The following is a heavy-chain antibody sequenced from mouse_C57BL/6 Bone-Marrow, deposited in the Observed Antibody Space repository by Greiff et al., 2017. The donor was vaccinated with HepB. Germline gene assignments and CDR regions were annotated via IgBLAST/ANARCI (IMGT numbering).Heavy chain of an antibody. CDR1: GYTFTSYW. Sequence: VQLQQPGAELVKPGASVKMSCKASGYTFTSYWITWVKQRPGQGLEWIGDIYPGSGSTNYNEKFKSKATLTVDTSSSTAYMQLSSLTSEDSAVYYCARDYVSSFWFAYWGQGTLVTVSA. V-gene: IGHV1-55*01. CDR3: ARDYVSSFWFAY. CDR2: IYPGSGST. D-gene: IGHD1-1*01. J-gene: IGHJ3*01.